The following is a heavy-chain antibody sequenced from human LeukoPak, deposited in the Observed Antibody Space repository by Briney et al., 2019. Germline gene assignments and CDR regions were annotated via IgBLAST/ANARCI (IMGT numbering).Heavy chain of an antibody. V-gene: IGHV1-46*01. D-gene: IGHD1-26*01. CDR3: ARDTGWELLNYYYYYGMDV. CDR2: INPSGGST. CDR1: GYTFTSYY. Sequence: GASVKVSCKASGYTFTSYYMHWVRQAPGHGLEWMGIINPSGGSTSYAQKFQGRVTMTRGTSTSTVYMELSSLRSEDTAVYYCARDTGWELLNYYYYYGMDVWGQGTTVTVSS. J-gene: IGHJ6*02.